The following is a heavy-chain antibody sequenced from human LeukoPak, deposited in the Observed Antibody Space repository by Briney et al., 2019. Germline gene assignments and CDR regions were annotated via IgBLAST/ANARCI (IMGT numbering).Heavy chain of an antibody. CDR3: AGHYTKSSGWYYFDS. V-gene: IGHV1-3*01. D-gene: IGHD6-19*01. CDR2: INAGNGNT. CDR1: GYTFTSYA. J-gene: IGHJ4*02. Sequence: ASVKVSCKASGYTFTSYAIHWVRQAPGQRLEWMGWINAGNGNTKYSQKFQGRVTITRDTSASTAYMELSSLRSEDTAVFYCAGHYTKSSGWYYFDSWGQGTLVTVSS.